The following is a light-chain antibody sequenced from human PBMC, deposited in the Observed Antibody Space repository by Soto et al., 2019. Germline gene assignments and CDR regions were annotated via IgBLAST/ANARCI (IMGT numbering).Light chain of an antibody. CDR1: QDITRW. CDR3: QQSRSFTLT. V-gene: IGKV1-12*01. CDR2: AAS. J-gene: IGKJ4*01. Sequence: DIQLTQSPSSVSASVEDIVTITCRASQDITRWLDWYQKKQGKAPKLLIYAASSLQSGVPSRLRGSESGTDLTITISSMQNEDFETYYCQQSRSFTLTFGGGTQVDIK.